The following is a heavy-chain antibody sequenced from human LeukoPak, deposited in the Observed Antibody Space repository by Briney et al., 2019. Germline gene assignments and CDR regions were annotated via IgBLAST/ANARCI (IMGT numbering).Heavy chain of an antibody. J-gene: IGHJ5*02. V-gene: IGHV1-69*13. CDR2: IIPIFGTA. CDR1: GGTFSSYA. D-gene: IGHD3-10*01. Sequence: ASVKVSCKASGGTFSSYAISWVRQAPGQGLEWMGGIIPIFGTANYAQKFQGRVTITADESTSTAYMELSSLRSEDTAVYYCARDRFSGGLLWFGELNWFDPWGQGTLVTVSS. CDR3: ARDRFSGGLLWFGELNWFDP.